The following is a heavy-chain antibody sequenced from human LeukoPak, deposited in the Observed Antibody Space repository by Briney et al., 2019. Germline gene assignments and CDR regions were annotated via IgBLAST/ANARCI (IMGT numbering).Heavy chain of an antibody. J-gene: IGHJ6*03. Sequence: PSETLSLTCTVSGGSISSSSYYWGWIRQPPGKGLEWIGSIYYSGSTYYNPSLKSRVTISVDTSKNQFSLKLSSVTAADTAVYYCARDGNYDFWSGYSPVYYYYMDVWGKGTTVTVSS. CDR3: ARDGNYDFWSGYSPVYYYYMDV. V-gene: IGHV4-39*07. CDR1: GGSISSSSYY. D-gene: IGHD3-3*01. CDR2: IYYSGST.